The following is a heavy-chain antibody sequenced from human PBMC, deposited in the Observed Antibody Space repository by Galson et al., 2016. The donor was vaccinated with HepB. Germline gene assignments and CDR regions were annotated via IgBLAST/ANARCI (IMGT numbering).Heavy chain of an antibody. CDR1: GGSFSSYY. J-gene: IGHJ6*02. D-gene: IGHD5-24*01. CDR3: TRDLADGYGLDV. V-gene: IGHV4-34*01. CDR2: INHSGST. Sequence: LSLTCAVYGGSFSSYYWSWIRQPPGKGLEWIGEINHSGSTNYNPSLKSRLTLSVDKSKNHFSLNLSSVTAADTAVYYCTRDLADGYGLDVWGQGATVIVSS.